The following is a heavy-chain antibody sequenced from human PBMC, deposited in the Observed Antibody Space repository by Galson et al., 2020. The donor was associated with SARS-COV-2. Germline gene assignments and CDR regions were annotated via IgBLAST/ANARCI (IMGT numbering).Heavy chain of an antibody. D-gene: IGHD6-19*01. J-gene: IGHJ6*02. CDR1: GFTFSSYS. Sequence: GGSLRLSCAASGFTFSSYSMNCVRQAPGKGLEWVSYISSSSSTIYYADSVKGRFTISRDNAKNSLYLQMNSLRVEDTAVYYCARDKMPYSSGWYDSYYYGMDVWGQGTTVTVSS. CDR3: ARDKMPYSSGWYDSYYYGMDV. V-gene: IGHV3-48*04. CDR2: ISSSSSTI.